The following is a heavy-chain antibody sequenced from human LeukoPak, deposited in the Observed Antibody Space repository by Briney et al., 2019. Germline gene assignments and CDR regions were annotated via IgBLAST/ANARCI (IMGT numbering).Heavy chain of an antibody. J-gene: IGHJ5*02. CDR3: ARSKAHLSTSWYGNWFDP. CDR2: IYHSGDT. D-gene: IGHD2-2*01. CDR1: GFTFSSYS. V-gene: IGHV4-38-2*01. Sequence: GSLRLSCAASGFTFSSYSMNWVRQAPGKGLEWIASIYHSGDTYYNPSLRSRVTISLDTSKNQLSLKLSSVTAADTAVYYCARSKAHLSTSWYGNWFDPWGQGTLVTVSS.